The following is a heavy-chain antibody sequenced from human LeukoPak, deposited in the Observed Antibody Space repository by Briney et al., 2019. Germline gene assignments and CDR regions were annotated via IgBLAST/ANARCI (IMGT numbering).Heavy chain of an antibody. D-gene: IGHD4-17*01. V-gene: IGHV4-30-2*01. CDR3: ARAARGTVTTGFDY. J-gene: IGHJ4*02. CDR2: IYHSGST. CDR1: GGSISSGGYY. Sequence: PSETLSLTCTVSGGSISSGGYYWSWIRQPPGKGLEWIGYIYHSGSTYYNPSLKSRVTISVDTSKNQFSLKLSSVTAADTAVYYCARAARGTVTTGFDYWGQGTLVTVSS.